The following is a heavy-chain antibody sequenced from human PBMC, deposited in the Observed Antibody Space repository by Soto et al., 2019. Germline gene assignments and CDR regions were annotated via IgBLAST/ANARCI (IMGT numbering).Heavy chain of an antibody. J-gene: IGHJ6*02. D-gene: IGHD5-12*01. CDR2: IWYDGSNK. CDR1: GFTFSSYG. V-gene: IGHV3-33*01. Sequence: GGSLRLSCAASGFTFSSYGMHWVRQAPGKGLEWVAVIWYDGSNKYYADSVKGRFTISRDNSKNTLYLQMNSLRAEDTAVYYCARVKVATITSYYYGMDVWGQGTTATVSS. CDR3: ARVKVATITSYYYGMDV.